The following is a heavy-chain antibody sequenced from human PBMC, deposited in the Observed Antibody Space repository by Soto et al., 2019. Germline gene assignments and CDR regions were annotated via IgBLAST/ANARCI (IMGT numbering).Heavy chain of an antibody. CDR3: ARGPQRSATGTGAF. CDR2: INEDGIST. Sequence: PGGSLRLSCAASGFTFSMYWMHWVRQVPGKGPEWVSRINEDGISTNYADSVKGRFTISRDNAKNTLYLQMSTLRDEDTGVYYCARGPQRSATGTGAFWGQGTLVTVSS. V-gene: IGHV3-74*01. J-gene: IGHJ4*02. CDR1: GFTFSMYW. D-gene: IGHD1-1*01.